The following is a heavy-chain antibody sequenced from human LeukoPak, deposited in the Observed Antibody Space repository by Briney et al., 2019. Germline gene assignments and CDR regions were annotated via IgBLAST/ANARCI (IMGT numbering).Heavy chain of an antibody. CDR3: AKISSSIWYYFDY. CDR1: GFTFSSYT. V-gene: IGHV3-23*01. J-gene: IGHJ4*02. CDR2: ISGSGVTT. D-gene: IGHD6-13*01. Sequence: GGSLRLSCAASGFTFSSYTMSWVRQAPGKGLEWVSAISGSGVTTNYADSVKGRFTISRDNSKNTLYLQMNSLRVEDTAVYYCAKISSSIWYYFDYWGQGTLVTVSS.